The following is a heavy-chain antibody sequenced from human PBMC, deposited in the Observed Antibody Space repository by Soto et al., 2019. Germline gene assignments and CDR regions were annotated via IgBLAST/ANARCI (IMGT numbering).Heavy chain of an antibody. D-gene: IGHD3-22*01. J-gene: IGHJ3*02. CDR1: GYSVTSYW. CDR3: AIYYYDSSGGDAFDI. CDR2: IYPGDSDT. V-gene: IGHV5-51*01. Sequence: EALKLSCTGSGYSVTSYWSGWERQIPGKGLEWMGIIYPGDSDTRYSPSFQGQVTISADKSISTAYLQWSSLKASDTAMYYCAIYYYDSSGGDAFDIWGQGTMVTVS.